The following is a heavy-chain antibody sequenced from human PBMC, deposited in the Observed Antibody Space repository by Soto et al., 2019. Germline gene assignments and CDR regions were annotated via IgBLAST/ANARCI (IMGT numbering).Heavy chain of an antibody. V-gene: IGHV4-34*01. J-gene: IGHJ5*02. CDR3: ARAHFTMVRGVIQLVWFNP. Sequence: PSETLSLTCAVYGGSFSGYYWSWIRQPPGKGLEWIGEINHSGSTNYNPSLKSRVTISVDTSKNQFSLKLSSVTAADTAVYYCARAHFTMVRGVIQLVWFNPWGQGTLVTVSS. CDR2: INHSGST. CDR1: GGSFSGYY. D-gene: IGHD3-10*01.